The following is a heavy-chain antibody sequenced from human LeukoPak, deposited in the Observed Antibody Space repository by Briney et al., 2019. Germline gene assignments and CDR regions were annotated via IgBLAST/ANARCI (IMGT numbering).Heavy chain of an antibody. CDR3: ARHLEYYYDSSGCFDY. CDR2: IYYSGST. D-gene: IGHD3-22*01. CDR1: GGSISSSSYY. V-gene: IGHV4-39*01. Sequence: ETLSLTCTVSGGSISSSSYYWGWIRQPPGKGLEWIGSIYYSGSTYYNPSLESRVTISVDTSKNQFSLKLNSVTAADTAVYYCARHLEYYYDSSGCFDYWGQGTLVTVSS. J-gene: IGHJ4*02.